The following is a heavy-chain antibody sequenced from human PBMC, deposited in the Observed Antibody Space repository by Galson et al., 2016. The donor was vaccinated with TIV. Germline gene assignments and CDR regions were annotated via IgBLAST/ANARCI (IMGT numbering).Heavy chain of an antibody. J-gene: IGHJ4*02. D-gene: IGHD3-22*01. CDR3: ARHYYDTSGFAASFDF. Sequence: QSGAEVKKPGESLKISCKGSGYIFTNYWIAWVRQTPGKGLEWMGRIDPSDSYTNYSPSFQGHVIISTDKSITTAYLQWSSLKASDTAMYYCARHYYDTSGFAASFDFWGQGTPVTVSS. CDR1: GYIFTNYW. CDR2: IDPSDSYT. V-gene: IGHV5-10-1*01.